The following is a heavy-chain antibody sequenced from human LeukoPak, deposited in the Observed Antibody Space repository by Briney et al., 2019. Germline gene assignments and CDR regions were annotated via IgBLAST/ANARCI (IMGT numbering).Heavy chain of an antibody. V-gene: IGHV3-53*01. Sequence: GGSLRLSCAASGFTVSSNYMSWVRQAPGKGLEWVSVIYGGGSTYYADSVKGRFTISRDNSKNTLYLQMNSLRAEDTAVYYCARVTQLWLPFDYWGQGTLVTVSS. CDR1: GFTVSSNY. J-gene: IGHJ4*02. CDR3: ARVTQLWLPFDY. CDR2: IYGGGST. D-gene: IGHD5-18*01.